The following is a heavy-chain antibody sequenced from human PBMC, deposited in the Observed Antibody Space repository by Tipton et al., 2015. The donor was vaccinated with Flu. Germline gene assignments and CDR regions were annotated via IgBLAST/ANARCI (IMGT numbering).Heavy chain of an antibody. Sequence: SLRLSCAASGFTFRTNGMHWVRQAPGKGLEWVAHIRSDETTEYADSVKGRFTISRDNFKDTLYLQMNSLTTEDTAVFYCAKDSTPGGTWNWPYYYGIDVWGQGTTVTVSS. CDR1: GFTFRTNG. V-gene: IGHV3-30*02. J-gene: IGHJ6*02. CDR2: IRSDETTE. D-gene: IGHD6-13*01. CDR3: AKDSTPGGTWNWPYYYGIDV.